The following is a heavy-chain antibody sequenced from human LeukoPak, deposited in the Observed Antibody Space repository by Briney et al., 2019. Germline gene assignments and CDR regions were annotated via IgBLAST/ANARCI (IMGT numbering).Heavy chain of an antibody. J-gene: IGHJ4*02. CDR2: ISGSGGST. Sequence: PGGSLRLSCAASGFTFSSYAMSWVRQAPGKGLEWVSAISGSGGSTYYADSAKGRFTISRDNSKNTLYLQMNSLRAEDTAVYYCAKDQGRNIVVVTARFRRGGGFDYWGQGTLVTVSS. CDR3: AKDQGRNIVVVTARFRRGGGFDY. D-gene: IGHD2-21*02. CDR1: GFTFSSYA. V-gene: IGHV3-23*01.